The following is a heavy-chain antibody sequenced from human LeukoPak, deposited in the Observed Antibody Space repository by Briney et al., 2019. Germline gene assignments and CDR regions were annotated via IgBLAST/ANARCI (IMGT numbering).Heavy chain of an antibody. CDR1: GGSFSGYY. D-gene: IGHD2-15*01. V-gene: IGHV4-34*01. CDR3: TRGLRLGYCSGGSCYYCFDP. CDR2: INHSGST. Sequence: PSETLSLTCAVYGGSFSGYYWSWIRQPPGKGLEWIGEINHSGSTNYNPSLQSRVTISADTSKNQFSLNLRSVIAADTAVYYCTRGLRLGYCSGGSCYYCFDPWGQGTRVTVSS. J-gene: IGHJ5*02.